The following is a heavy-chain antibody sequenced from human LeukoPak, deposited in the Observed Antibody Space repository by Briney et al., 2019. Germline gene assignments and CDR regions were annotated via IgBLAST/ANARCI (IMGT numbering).Heavy chain of an antibody. Sequence: GASVKVSCKASGYRFTGYYLHWVGQAAGQGREWMGWINTNTGNPTYAQGFTGRFVFSLHTSVSIAYLQISSLKAEDTALYYCARALIGSYHGLGYWGQGTLVTVSS. CDR2: INTNTGNP. CDR1: GYRFTGYY. CDR3: ARALIGSYHGLGY. D-gene: IGHD1-26*01. V-gene: IGHV7-4-1*04. J-gene: IGHJ4*02.